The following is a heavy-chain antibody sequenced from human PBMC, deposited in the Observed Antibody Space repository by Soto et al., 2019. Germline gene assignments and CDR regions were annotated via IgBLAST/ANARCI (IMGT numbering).Heavy chain of an antibody. CDR3: ARTPYYYYGMDV. CDR2: IDPSDSYT. CDR1: GYSFTSYW. V-gene: IGHV5-10-1*01. J-gene: IGHJ6*02. Sequence: PGESLKISCKGSGYSFTSYWISWVHQMPGKGLEWMGRIDPSDSYTNYSPSFQGHVTISADKSISTAYLQWSSLKASDTAMYYCARTPYYYYGMDVWGQGTTVTVSS.